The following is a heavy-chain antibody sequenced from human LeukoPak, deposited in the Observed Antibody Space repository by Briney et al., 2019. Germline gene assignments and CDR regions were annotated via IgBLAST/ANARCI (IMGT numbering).Heavy chain of an antibody. J-gene: IGHJ4*02. V-gene: IGHV4-59*01. CDR2: MYNSGST. D-gene: IGHD4-17*01. CDR3: ARGIESYGDYGY. CDR1: GGSISGSY. Sequence: SETLALTCTVSGGSISGSYWSWIRQPPGKGLEWIAYMYNSGSTKYNPYLKSRVTILIDTSKNQFFLMLSSLTAGDTASYYFARGIESYGDYGYWGQGILVTVSS.